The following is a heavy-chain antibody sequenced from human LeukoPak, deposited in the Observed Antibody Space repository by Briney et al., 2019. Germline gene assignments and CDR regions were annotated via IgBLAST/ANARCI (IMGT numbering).Heavy chain of an antibody. D-gene: IGHD5-18*01. CDR2: VSSGFHA. J-gene: IGHJ4*02. V-gene: IGHV3-13*01. Sequence: PGGSLRLSCTASGFTLGSHYMHWVRQIPGQGLEWVAAVSSGFHAFFADSVQGRFTVSREDARNSLYLQMNSMRAGDTAVYYWVREARGYHYTCIDYWGQGTLVTVSS. CDR3: VREARGYHYTCIDY. CDR1: GFTLGSHY.